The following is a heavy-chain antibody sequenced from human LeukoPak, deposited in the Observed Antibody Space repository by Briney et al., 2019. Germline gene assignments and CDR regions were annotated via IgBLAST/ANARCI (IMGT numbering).Heavy chain of an antibody. CDR1: GFTFSKAW. D-gene: IGHD2-2*01. CDR3: TTEDCSSIGCPVWFDP. Sequence: GGSLRLSCAASGFTFSKAWMTWVRQAPGKGLEWVGRIKSKTDGGTTDYAAPVKGRFTISRDDSKNTLYLQMNSLKTEDTAVYYCTTEDCSSIGCPVWFDPWGQGTLVTVSS. CDR2: IKSKTDGGTT. J-gene: IGHJ5*02. V-gene: IGHV3-15*01.